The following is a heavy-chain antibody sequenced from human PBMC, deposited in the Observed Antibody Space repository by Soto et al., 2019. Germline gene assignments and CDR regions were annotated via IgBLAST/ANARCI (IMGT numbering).Heavy chain of an antibody. D-gene: IGHD3-10*01. Sequence: QVQLVESGGGVVQPGRSLRLSCAASGFTFSSYAMHWVRQAPGKGLEWVAVISYDGSNKYYADSVKGRFTISRDNSKNTLDLQMNSLRAEDTAVYYCAREGPETGGYYYGMDVWGQGTTVTVSS. CDR2: ISYDGSNK. V-gene: IGHV3-30-3*01. CDR3: AREGPETGGYYYGMDV. CDR1: GFTFSSYA. J-gene: IGHJ6*02.